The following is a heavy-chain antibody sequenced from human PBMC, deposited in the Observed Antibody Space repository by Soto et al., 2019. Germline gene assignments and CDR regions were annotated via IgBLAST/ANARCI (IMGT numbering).Heavy chain of an antibody. CDR3: ATSIAVAGTLDAFDI. Sequence: ASVKVSCKASGYTFTSYDINWVRQATGQGLEWMGWMNPNSGNTGYAQKFKGRVTMTRNTSISTAYMELSSLRSEDTSVYYCATSIAVAGTLDAFDIWGQETMVTVSS. J-gene: IGHJ3*02. V-gene: IGHV1-8*01. CDR1: GYTFTSYD. D-gene: IGHD6-19*01. CDR2: MNPNSGNT.